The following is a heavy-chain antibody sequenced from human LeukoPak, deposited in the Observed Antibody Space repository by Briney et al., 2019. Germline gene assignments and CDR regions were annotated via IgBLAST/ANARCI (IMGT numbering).Heavy chain of an antibody. D-gene: IGHD1-1*01. CDR2: IYSGGST. Sequence: GGSLRLSCAASRFTVSSNYMSWVRQAPGKGLEWVSVIYSGGSTYYADSVKGRFTISRDNSKNTLYLQMNSLRAEDTAVYYCARVRTQGTFDYWGQGTLVTVSS. V-gene: IGHV3-53*01. J-gene: IGHJ4*02. CDR1: RFTVSSNY. CDR3: ARVRTQGTFDY.